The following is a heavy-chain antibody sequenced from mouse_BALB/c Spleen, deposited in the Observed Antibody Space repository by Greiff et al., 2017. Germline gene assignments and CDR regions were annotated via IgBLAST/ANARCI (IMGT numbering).Heavy chain of an antibody. CDR1: GYTFTSYW. CDR3: GLTGHYFDY. J-gene: IGHJ2*01. CDR2: INPSTGYT. V-gene: IGHV1-7*01. D-gene: IGHD4-1*01. Sequence: QVQLQQSGAELAKPGASVKMSCKASGYTFTSYWMHWVKQRPGQGLEWIGYINPSTGYTEYNQKFKDKATLTADKSSSTAYMQLSSLTSEDSAVYYCGLTGHYFDYWGQGTTLTVSS.